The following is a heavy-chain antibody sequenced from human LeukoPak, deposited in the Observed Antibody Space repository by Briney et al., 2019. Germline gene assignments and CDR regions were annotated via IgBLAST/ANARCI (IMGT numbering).Heavy chain of an antibody. Sequence: QPGESLRLSCAASGFSSSVAWMHWFRQVPGKGLMWVSRITSDETTTYADSVRGRFSISRDNAKNTVYLQMNSLRVEDTALYYCAKDWFATTDYWGQGILVTVSS. CDR2: ITSDETT. J-gene: IGHJ4*02. D-gene: IGHD1/OR15-1a*01. CDR1: GFSSSVAW. V-gene: IGHV3-74*01. CDR3: AKDWFATTDY.